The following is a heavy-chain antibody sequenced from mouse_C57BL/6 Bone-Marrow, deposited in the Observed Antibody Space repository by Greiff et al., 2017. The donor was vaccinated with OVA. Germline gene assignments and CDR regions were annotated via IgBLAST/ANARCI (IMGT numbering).Heavy chain of an antibody. V-gene: IGHV1-80*01. J-gene: IGHJ1*03. CDR3: ARGTLNFHRCSFWYFDF. CDR1: GYAFSSYW. Sequence: VQLQQSGAELVKPGASVKISCKASGYAFSSYWMNWVKQRPGKGLEWIGQIYPGDGDTNYNGKFKGKATLTADKSSSTAYMQLSSLTSEDSAVYFCARGTLNFHRCSFWYFDFWGTGTTVTVSS. CDR2: IYPGDGDT. D-gene: IGHD1-1*01.